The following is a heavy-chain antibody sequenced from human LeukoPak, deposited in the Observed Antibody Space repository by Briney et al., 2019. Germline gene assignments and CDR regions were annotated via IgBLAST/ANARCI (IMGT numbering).Heavy chain of an antibody. D-gene: IGHD4-11*01. Sequence: GASVKVSCKASGYTFTSYGIHWVRQAPGQRLEWMGWINAGNGNTKYSQEFLGRVTITRDTSASTAYMELSSLRSEDMAVYYCARAPPFTETYAFDIWGQGTMVTVSS. CDR2: INAGNGNT. CDR1: GYTFTSYG. V-gene: IGHV1-3*03. J-gene: IGHJ3*02. CDR3: ARAPPFTETYAFDI.